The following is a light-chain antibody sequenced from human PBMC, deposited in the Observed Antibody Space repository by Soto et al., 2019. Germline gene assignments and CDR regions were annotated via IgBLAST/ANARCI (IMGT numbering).Light chain of an antibody. CDR1: QRVXSH. V-gene: IGKV3D-15*01. CDR2: GAS. CDR3: QQYESVSGT. Sequence: IVLTQSPATLSLSPGERATLSCRASQRVXSHLGWHQQGPGQAPRILXYGASTRATGVPARFSGSGSGTEFTLTISSLQPEDFATYYCQQYESVSGTFGQGTKVDIK. J-gene: IGKJ1*01.